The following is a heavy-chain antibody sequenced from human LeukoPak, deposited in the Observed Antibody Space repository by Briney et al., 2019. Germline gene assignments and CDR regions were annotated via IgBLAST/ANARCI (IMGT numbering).Heavy chain of an antibody. D-gene: IGHD3-16*01. Sequence: GRSLRLSCAASGFTFSICGMHWVRQAPGKGLEWLAAIFYDGSNKYYADTVKGRFTISRDNSKNTLYLQVNSLTAEDTAVYYCARDQALDFSYGDYWGQGTLVTVSS. V-gene: IGHV3-33*01. CDR2: IFYDGSNK. CDR1: GFTFSICG. J-gene: IGHJ4*02. CDR3: ARDQALDFSYGDY.